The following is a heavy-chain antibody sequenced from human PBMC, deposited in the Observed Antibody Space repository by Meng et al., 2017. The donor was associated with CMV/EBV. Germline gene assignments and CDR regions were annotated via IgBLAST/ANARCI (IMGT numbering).Heavy chain of an antibody. CDR2: IYTSGSN. CDR3: ARGPEVDYGDYVGLDY. Sequence: QVQLQGLGPGRVKPSDTLSLTCTVSGGSISSYYWSWIRQPAGKGLEWIGRIYTSGSNNYNPSLKSRVTMSVDTSKNQFSLKLSSVTAADTAVYYCARGPEVDYGDYVGLDYWGQGTLVTVSS. J-gene: IGHJ4*02. V-gene: IGHV4-4*07. D-gene: IGHD4-17*01. CDR1: GGSISSYY.